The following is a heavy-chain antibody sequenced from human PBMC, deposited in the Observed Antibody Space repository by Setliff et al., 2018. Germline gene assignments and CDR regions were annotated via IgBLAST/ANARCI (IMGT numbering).Heavy chain of an antibody. D-gene: IGHD3-10*01. CDR3: ARSSYYASGNSHNYYMDV. CDR1: GASISSYY. J-gene: IGHJ6*03. Sequence: SETLSLTCTVSGASISSYYWSWIRQPPGKGLEWIGYIYYGGTTNYNPSLKSRVSISLDTSKSQFSLRLTSVSAADTAIYYCARSSYYASGNSHNYYMDVWGKGTAVTVSS. CDR2: IYYGGTT. V-gene: IGHV4-59*08.